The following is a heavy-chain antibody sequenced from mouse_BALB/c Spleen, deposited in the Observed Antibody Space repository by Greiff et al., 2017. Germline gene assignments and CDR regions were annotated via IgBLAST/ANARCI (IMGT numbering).Heavy chain of an antibody. Sequence: VQLQQSGTVLARPGASVKMSCKASGYTFTSYWMHWVKQRPGQGLEWIGAIYPGNSDTSYNQKFKGKAKLTAVTSTSTACMELSSLTNEDSAVYYCTNSPYYYGSSPYYFDYWGQGTTLTVSS. J-gene: IGHJ2*01. CDR2: IYPGNSDT. V-gene: IGHV1-5*01. CDR1: GYTFTSYW. CDR3: TNSPYYYGSSPYYFDY. D-gene: IGHD1-1*01.